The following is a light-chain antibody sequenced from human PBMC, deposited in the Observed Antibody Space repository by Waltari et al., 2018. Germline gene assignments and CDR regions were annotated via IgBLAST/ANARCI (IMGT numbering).Light chain of an antibody. CDR1: RSNIGDNA. V-gene: IGLV1-44*01. Sequence: HSVLTQPPSASGTPGERVTISCSGSRSNIGDNAVNWYQHLPGAAPELLIYTDNQRPAGVPARFSGSKSGTSASLGISGLQSEDEATYYCAAWDDSVNGYVFGSGTEVTVL. CDR2: TDN. J-gene: IGLJ1*01. CDR3: AAWDDSVNGYV.